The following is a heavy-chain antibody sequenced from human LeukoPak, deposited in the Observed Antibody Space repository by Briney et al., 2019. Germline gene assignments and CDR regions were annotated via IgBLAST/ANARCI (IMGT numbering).Heavy chain of an antibody. CDR2: IYPGDSDT. CDR3: ARRHIAAAGTNYFDY. D-gene: IGHD6-13*01. CDR1: GYSFTSYW. J-gene: IGHJ4*02. V-gene: IGHV5-51*01. Sequence: GESLQISCKGSGYSFTSYWIGWVRQMPGKGLEWMGIIYPGDSDTRYSPSFQGQVTISADKSISTAYLQWSSLKASDTAMYYCARRHIAAAGTNYFDYWGQGTLVTVSS.